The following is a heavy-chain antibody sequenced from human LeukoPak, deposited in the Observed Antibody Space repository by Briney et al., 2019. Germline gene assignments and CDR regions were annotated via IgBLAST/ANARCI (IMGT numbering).Heavy chain of an antibody. CDR2: INPKSGGT. D-gene: IGHD7-27*01. CDR1: GYTFTGYY. CDR3: ARDRSVNWGYY. Sequence: ASVKVSCKASGYTFTGYYMRWVRQAPGQGLEWMGWINPKSGGTKYAQNFQGRVTMTRDTSISTAYMELSGLRSDDTAAYYYARDRSVNWGYYWGQGTLVTVSS. V-gene: IGHV1-2*02. J-gene: IGHJ4*02.